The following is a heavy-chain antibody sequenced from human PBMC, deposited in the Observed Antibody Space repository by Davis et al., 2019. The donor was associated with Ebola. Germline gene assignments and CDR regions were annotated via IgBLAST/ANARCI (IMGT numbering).Heavy chain of an antibody. J-gene: IGHJ4*02. D-gene: IGHD6-13*01. CDR3: ARHDNSSPVDY. CDR2: IYYSGST. Sequence: PSETLSLTCAVYGGSFSGYYWSWIRQPPGKGLEWIGYIYYSGSTYYNPSLKSRVTISVDTSKNQFSLKLSSVTAADTAVYYCARHDNSSPVDYWGQGTLVTVSS. CDR1: GGSFSGYY. V-gene: IGHV4-59*04.